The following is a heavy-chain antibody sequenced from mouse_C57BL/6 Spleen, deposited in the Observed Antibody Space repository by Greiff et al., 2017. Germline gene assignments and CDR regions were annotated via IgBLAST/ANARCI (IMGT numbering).Heavy chain of an antibody. D-gene: IGHD1-1*01. CDR2: IYPGSGST. J-gene: IGHJ1*03. CDR3: AGYYGSDWYFDV. V-gene: IGHV1-55*01. CDR1: GYTFTSYW. Sequence: VQLQQPGAELVKPGASVKMSCKASGYTFTSYWITWVKQRPGQGLEWIGDIYPGSGSTNYNEKFKSKATLTVDTSSSTAYMQLSSLTSEDSAVYYCAGYYGSDWYFDVWGTGTTGTVAS.